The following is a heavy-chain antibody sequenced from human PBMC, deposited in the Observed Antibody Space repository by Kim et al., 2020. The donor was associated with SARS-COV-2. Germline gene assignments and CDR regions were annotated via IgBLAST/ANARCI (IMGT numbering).Heavy chain of an antibody. CDR3: ARQGRGIVATIVFVFGLFDY. CDR1: GGSISSSSYY. D-gene: IGHD5-12*01. V-gene: IGHV4-39*01. CDR2: IYYSGST. J-gene: IGHJ4*02. Sequence: SETLSHTCTVSGGSISSSSYYWGWIRQPPGKGLEWIGSIYYSGSTYYNPSLKSRVTISVDTSKNQFSLKLSSVTAADTAVYYCARQGRGIVATIVFVFGLFDYWGQGTLVTVSS.